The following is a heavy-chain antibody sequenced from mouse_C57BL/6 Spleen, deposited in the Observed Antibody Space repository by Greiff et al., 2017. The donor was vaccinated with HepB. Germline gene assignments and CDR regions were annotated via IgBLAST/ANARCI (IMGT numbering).Heavy chain of an antibody. CDR1: GFSFNTYA. V-gene: IGHV10-1*01. D-gene: IGHD1-1*01. J-gene: IGHJ4*01. CDR2: IRSKSNNYAT. Sequence: EVHLVESGGGLVQPKGSLKLSCAASGFSFNTYAMNWVRQAPGKGLEWVARIRSKSNNYATYYADSVKDRFTISRDDSESMLYLQMNNLKTEDTAMYDCVRGSSYGDYAMDYWGQGTSVTVSS. CDR3: VRGSSYGDYAMDY.